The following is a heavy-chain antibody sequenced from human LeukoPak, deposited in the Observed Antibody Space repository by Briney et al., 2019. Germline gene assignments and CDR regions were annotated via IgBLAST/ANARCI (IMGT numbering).Heavy chain of an antibody. CDR1: GGTFSRYA. CDR3: ARDIPGSSGHFNDAFYM. CDR2: IIPIFHSA. V-gene: IGHV1-69*05. D-gene: IGHD3-22*01. J-gene: IGHJ3*02. Sequence: VRVSCKTSGGTFSRYAINWVRQAPGQGLEWMGRIIPIFHSANYAQKFQGRVTITTEQSTSTAYMELRSLKSEDTAVYYCARDIPGSSGHFNDAFYMWGQGTMVTVSS.